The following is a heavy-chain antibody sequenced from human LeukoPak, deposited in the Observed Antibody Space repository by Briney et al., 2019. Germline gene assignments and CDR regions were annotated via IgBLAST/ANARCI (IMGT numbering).Heavy chain of an antibody. V-gene: IGHV3-30-3*01. J-gene: IGHJ4*02. CDR1: GFTFSSYA. Sequence: NPGGSPRLSCAASGFTFSSYAMHWVRQAPGKGLEWVAVISYDGSNKYYADSVKGRFTISRDNSKNTLYLQMNSLRAEDTAVYYCARGSLWLQLDYWGQGTLVTVSS. CDR2: ISYDGSNK. D-gene: IGHD5-24*01. CDR3: ARGSLWLQLDY.